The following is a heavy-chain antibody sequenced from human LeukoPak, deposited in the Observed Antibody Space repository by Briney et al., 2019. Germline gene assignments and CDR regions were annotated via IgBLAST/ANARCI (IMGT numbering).Heavy chain of an antibody. Sequence: SETLSLTCTISGGYITSYYWSWIRQPPGKGLEWIGYIYYSGSTNYNPSLKSRVTISVDTSKNQFSLKLSSVTAADTAVYYCARPQGFQLLDFEYWGQGTLVTVSS. CDR3: ARPQGFQLLDFEY. V-gene: IGHV4-59*01. CDR1: GGYITSYY. J-gene: IGHJ4*02. CDR2: IYYSGST. D-gene: IGHD2-2*01.